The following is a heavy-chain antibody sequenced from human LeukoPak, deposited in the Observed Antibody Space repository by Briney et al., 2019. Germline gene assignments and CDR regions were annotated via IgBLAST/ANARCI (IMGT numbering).Heavy chain of an antibody. CDR3: ARRSYYDSSGYYFRLSYYFDY. CDR1: GGSFSGYY. Sequence: SETLSLTCAVYGGSFSGYYWSWIRQPPGKGLEWIGEINHSGSTNYKPSLKSRVTISVDTSKNQFTLKLSSVTAADTAVYYCARRSYYDSSGYYFRLSYYFDYWGQGTLVTVSS. CDR2: INHSGST. J-gene: IGHJ4*02. D-gene: IGHD3-22*01. V-gene: IGHV4-34*01.